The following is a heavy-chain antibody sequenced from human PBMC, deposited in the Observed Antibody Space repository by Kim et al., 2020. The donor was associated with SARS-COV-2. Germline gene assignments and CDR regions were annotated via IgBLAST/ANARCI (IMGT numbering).Heavy chain of an antibody. CDR2: ISYDGSNK. CDR1: GFTFSSYG. CDR3: AKENGGYCSGGSCYSAYGYYGMDV. Sequence: GGSLRLSCAASGFTFSSYGMHWVRQAPGKGLEWVAVISYDGSNKYYADSVKGRFTISRDNSKNTLYLQMNSLRAEDTAVYYCAKENGGYCSGGSCYSAYGYYGMDVWGQGTTVTVSS. J-gene: IGHJ6*02. V-gene: IGHV3-30*18. D-gene: IGHD2-15*01.